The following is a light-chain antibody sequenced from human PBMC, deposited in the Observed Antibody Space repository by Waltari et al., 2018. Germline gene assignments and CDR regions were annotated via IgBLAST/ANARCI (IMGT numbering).Light chain of an antibody. Sequence: DIQLTQSPSFLSASVGDRLTITCRASQDISSYLAWYQQKPGKAPNLLIYGASTLQSGVPSRFSGSGSGTEFTPTISSLQPEDFAAYYCQQLNSDPLTFGGGTKVEI. V-gene: IGKV1-9*01. CDR2: GAS. J-gene: IGKJ4*01. CDR1: QDISSY. CDR3: QQLNSDPLT.